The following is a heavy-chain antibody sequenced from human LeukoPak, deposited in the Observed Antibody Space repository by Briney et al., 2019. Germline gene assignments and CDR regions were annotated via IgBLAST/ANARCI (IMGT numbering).Heavy chain of an antibody. CDR1: GGSISSSSYY. V-gene: IGHV4-39*07. Sequence: PSETLSLTCTVSGGSISSSSYYWGWIRQPPGKGLEWIGSIYYSGSTYYNPSLKSRVTISVDTSKNQFSLKLSSVTAADTAVYYCARYSSGYYEWFDPWGQGTLVTVSS. D-gene: IGHD3-22*01. CDR3: ARYSSGYYEWFDP. CDR2: IYYSGST. J-gene: IGHJ5*02.